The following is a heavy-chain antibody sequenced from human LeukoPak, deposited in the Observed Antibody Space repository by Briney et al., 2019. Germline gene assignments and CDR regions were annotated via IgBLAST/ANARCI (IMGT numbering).Heavy chain of an antibody. Sequence: SVKVSCKASGGTFTSYAISRVRQAPGQGLEWMGRIIPIFGIANYAQKFQGRVTITADKSTSTAYMELSSLRSEDTAVYYCARDLKTIFGVVIPYFDYWGQGTLVTVSS. CDR3: ARDLKTIFGVVIPYFDY. V-gene: IGHV1-69*04. D-gene: IGHD3-3*01. J-gene: IGHJ4*02. CDR2: IIPIFGIA. CDR1: GGTFTSYA.